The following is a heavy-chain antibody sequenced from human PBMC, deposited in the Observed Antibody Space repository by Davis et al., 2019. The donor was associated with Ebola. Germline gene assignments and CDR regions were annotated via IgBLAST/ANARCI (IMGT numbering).Heavy chain of an antibody. CDR1: GYTFTDYN. D-gene: IGHD4-11*01. J-gene: IGHJ4*02. V-gene: IGHV1-2*06. Sequence: ASAQVSCKASGYTFTDYNIHWMRQAPGQGLEWLGRVILKSGATNYAQKFQGRVTMTRDTSISTVYMELSSLRYDDTADYYCARGHNYAHGYWGQGTLVTVSS. CDR2: VILKSGAT. CDR3: ARGHNYAHGY.